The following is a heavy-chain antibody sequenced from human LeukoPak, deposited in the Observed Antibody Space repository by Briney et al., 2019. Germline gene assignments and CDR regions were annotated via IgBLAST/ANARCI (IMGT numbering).Heavy chain of an antibody. Sequence: PGGSLRLSCAASGFTFSSYAMSWVRQAPGKGLEWVSAISGSGGSTYYADSVKGRFTISRDNSKNTLYLQMNSLRAEDTAVYYCARDDYDILTGYDYWGRGTLVTVSS. V-gene: IGHV3-23*01. J-gene: IGHJ4*02. D-gene: IGHD3-9*01. CDR1: GFTFSSYA. CDR3: ARDDYDILTGYDY. CDR2: ISGSGGST.